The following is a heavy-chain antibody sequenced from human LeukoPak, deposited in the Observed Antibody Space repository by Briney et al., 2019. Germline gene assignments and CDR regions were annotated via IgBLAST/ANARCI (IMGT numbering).Heavy chain of an antibody. CDR1: GYMFSSYG. D-gene: IGHD3-10*01. CDR2: ISAYNGNT. CDR3: ARIASDGSGTNHY. Sequence: ASVKVPCKASGYMFSSYGITWVRQAPGQGLEGMGWISAYNGNTKSAQNLQGRVIMATDTSTNTAHMELRSLRSDDTAVYYCARIASDGSGTNHYWGQGTQVIVSS. V-gene: IGHV1-18*01. J-gene: IGHJ4*02.